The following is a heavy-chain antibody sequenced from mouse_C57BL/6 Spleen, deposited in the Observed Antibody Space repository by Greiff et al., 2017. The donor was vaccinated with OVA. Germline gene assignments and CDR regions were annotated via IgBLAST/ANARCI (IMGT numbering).Heavy chain of an antibody. D-gene: IGHD3-2*02. Sequence: VQRVESGPELVKPGASVKISCKASGYAFSSSWMNWVKQRPGKGLEWIGRIYPGDGDTNYNGKFKGKATLTADKSSSTAYMQLSSLTSEDSAVYVCARKGDSSGYDYAMDYWGQGTSVTVSS. CDR1: GYAFSSSW. J-gene: IGHJ4*01. CDR3: ARKGDSSGYDYAMDY. CDR2: IYPGDGDT. V-gene: IGHV1-82*01.